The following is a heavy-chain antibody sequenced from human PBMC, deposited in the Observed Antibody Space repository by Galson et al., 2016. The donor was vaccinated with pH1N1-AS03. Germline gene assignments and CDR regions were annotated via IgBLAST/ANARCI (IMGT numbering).Heavy chain of an antibody. Sequence: QSGAEVKKPGESLEISCQASGYSLASHWIAWVRQTPGKGLEWMGMIDPLDSDARYSPSFQGRVTMSADKSTSTAYLQWSSLEASDTAIYYCARHRDSRTLSSSFDLWGQGTLVTVSS. CDR2: IDPLDSDA. V-gene: IGHV5-51*01. J-gene: IGHJ4*02. CDR3: ARHRDSRTLSSSFDL. CDR1: GYSLASHW. D-gene: IGHD3-22*01.